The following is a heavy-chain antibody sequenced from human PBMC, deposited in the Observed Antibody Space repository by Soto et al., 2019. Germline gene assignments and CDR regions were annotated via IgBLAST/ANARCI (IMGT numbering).Heavy chain of an antibody. D-gene: IGHD6-19*01. Sequence: GSLRLSCAASGFTFSSYEMNWVRQAPGKGLEWVSYISSSGSTIYYADSVKGRFTISRDNAKNSLYLQMNSLRAEDTAVYYCARGDIKAVAGRINYYGMDVWGQGTTVTVSS. CDR3: ARGDIKAVAGRINYYGMDV. CDR2: ISSSGSTI. V-gene: IGHV3-48*03. J-gene: IGHJ6*02. CDR1: GFTFSSYE.